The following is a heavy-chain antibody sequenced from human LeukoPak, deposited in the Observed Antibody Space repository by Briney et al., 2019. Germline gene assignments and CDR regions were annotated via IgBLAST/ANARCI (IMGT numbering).Heavy chain of an antibody. J-gene: IGHJ4*02. V-gene: IGHV4-61*01. Sequence: PSETLSLTCTVSGGSVSSGSYYWSWIQQPPGKGLEWIGYIYYSGSTNYNPSLKSRVTISVDTSKNRFSLKLSSVTAADTAVYYCARGYTVTSDPAFDYWGQGTLVTVSS. CDR2: IYYSGST. CDR3: ARGYTVTSDPAFDY. CDR1: GGSVSSGSYY. D-gene: IGHD4-17*01.